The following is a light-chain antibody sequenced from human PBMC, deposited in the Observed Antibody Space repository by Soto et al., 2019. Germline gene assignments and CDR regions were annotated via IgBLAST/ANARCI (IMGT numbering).Light chain of an antibody. CDR3: QQYGSSPTWT. Sequence: TQSPSTVSASVGDRVRLTCRASQSVSSSYLAWYQQKPGQAPRLLIYGASSRATGIPDRFSGSGSGTDFTLTISRLEPEDFAVYYCQQYGSSPTWTFGQGTKVEIK. J-gene: IGKJ1*01. CDR1: QSVSSSY. CDR2: GAS. V-gene: IGKV3-20*01.